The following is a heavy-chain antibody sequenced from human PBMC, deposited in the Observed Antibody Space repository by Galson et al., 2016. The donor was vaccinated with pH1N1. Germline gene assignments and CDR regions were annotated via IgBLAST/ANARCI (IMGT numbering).Heavy chain of an antibody. J-gene: IGHJ5*02. V-gene: IGHV3-30*04. D-gene: IGHD3-22*01. CDR2: ISYDESNK. Sequence: SLRLSCAATGFTFSRYPMHWVRQAPGKGLEWLAIISYDESNKIYTDSVKGRFTISRDNSKNTLYLLMNSLTAEDKAVYYCARDPAYYNNSVYYNPNWAGNCFGPCGQATLVTCSS. CDR3: ARDPAYYNNSVYYNPNWAGNCFGP. CDR1: GFTFSRYP.